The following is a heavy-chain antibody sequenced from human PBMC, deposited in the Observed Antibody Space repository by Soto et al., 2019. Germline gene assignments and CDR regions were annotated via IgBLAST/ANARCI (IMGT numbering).Heavy chain of an antibody. Sequence: APVKVSCKASGYTFPSYGISWVRQAPGQGLEWMGWISAYNGNTNYAQKLQGRVTMTTDTSTSTAYMELRSLRSDDTAVYYCARDSPAAASGYYYHGMDVWGQGTTVTVSS. CDR2: ISAYNGNT. D-gene: IGHD6-13*01. V-gene: IGHV1-18*01. CDR3: ARDSPAAASGYYYHGMDV. J-gene: IGHJ6*02. CDR1: GYTFPSYG.